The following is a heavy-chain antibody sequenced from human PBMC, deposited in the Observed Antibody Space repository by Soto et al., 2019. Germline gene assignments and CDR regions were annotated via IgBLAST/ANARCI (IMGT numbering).Heavy chain of an antibody. CDR3: ARETHISGRYFES. CDR2: IKQDGSEK. Sequence: PWGSLRLSCVASGFTFSSYWMTWVRQAPGKGLEWVANIKQDGSEKYYVGSVKGRFTISRDNAKNSLYLQMNSLRAEDTAVYYCARETHISGRYFESWGQGTLVTVSS. CDR1: GFTFSSYW. J-gene: IGHJ4*02. V-gene: IGHV3-7*01. D-gene: IGHD1-26*01.